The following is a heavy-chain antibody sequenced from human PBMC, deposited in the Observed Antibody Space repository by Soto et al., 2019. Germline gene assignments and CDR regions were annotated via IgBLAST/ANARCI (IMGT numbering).Heavy chain of an antibody. D-gene: IGHD3-10*01. Sequence: GGSLRLSCAASGFTLSSYEMKWVRQAPDKGLEWVSYITRSGSTIYYADSVKGGFTISRDNAKNSLYLQMNSLRAEDTAVYYCARVDSRGYYYGMDVWGQGTTVTVSS. CDR2: ITRSGSTI. V-gene: IGHV3-48*03. CDR3: ARVDSRGYYYGMDV. J-gene: IGHJ6*02. CDR1: GFTLSSYE.